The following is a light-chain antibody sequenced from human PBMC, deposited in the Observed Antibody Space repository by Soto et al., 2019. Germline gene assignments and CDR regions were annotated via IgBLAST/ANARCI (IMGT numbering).Light chain of an antibody. CDR2: EVS. J-gene: IGLJ2*01. CDR1: SSDVGRYNY. CDR3: SSYAGSKVI. V-gene: IGLV2-8*01. Sequence: QSALTQPPSASGSPGQSVTISCTGSSSDVGRYNYVSWYQQHPGKAPKLMIYEVSRRPPGVPDRFSGSKSGNTASLTVSGLQAEDEADYYCSSYAGSKVIFGGGTKLTVL.